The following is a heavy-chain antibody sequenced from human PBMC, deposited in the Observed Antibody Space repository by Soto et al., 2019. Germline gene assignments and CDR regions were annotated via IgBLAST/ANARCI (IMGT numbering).Heavy chain of an antibody. V-gene: IGHV3-23*01. CDR2: ISGSGGST. CDR1: GFTFSSYA. Sequence: HPGGSLRLSCAASGFTFSSYAMSWVRQAPGKGLEWVSAISGSGGSTYYADSVKGRFTISRDNSKNTLYLQMNSVRVEDTAVYYCARDRRVDNGYYHYYFGIDVWGQGTTVTVSS. J-gene: IGHJ6*02. D-gene: IGHD1-20*01. CDR3: ARDRRVDNGYYHYYFGIDV.